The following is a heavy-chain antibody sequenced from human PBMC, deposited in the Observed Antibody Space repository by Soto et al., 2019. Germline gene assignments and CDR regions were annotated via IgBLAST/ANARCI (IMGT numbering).Heavy chain of an antibody. CDR3: AREGQRVPGGYFVY. V-gene: IGHV3-33*01. CDR2: IWYDRSNK. J-gene: IGHJ4*02. D-gene: IGHD6-6*01. Sequence: GGSLRLSCAASGFTFSSYGMHWVRQAPGKGLEWVAGIWYDRSNKYYSDSVKGRFTISRDNYKNTLFLQMNILRAEDTAVYYCAREGQRVPGGYFVYWGQGTLVTVSS. CDR1: GFTFSSYG.